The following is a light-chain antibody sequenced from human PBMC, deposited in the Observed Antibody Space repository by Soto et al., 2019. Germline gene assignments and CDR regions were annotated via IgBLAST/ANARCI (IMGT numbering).Light chain of an antibody. Sequence: QSALTQPASVSGSPGQSITISCTGTSSDVGAYTSVSWYQQHPGKAPKLMIYEVSNRPSGVSNRFSGSKSANTASLTISGLRAEDEAHYYCTSYTSDNRSYVFGTGTKVTVL. J-gene: IGLJ1*01. CDR1: SSDVGAYTS. CDR3: TSYTSDNRSYV. CDR2: EVS. V-gene: IGLV2-14*01.